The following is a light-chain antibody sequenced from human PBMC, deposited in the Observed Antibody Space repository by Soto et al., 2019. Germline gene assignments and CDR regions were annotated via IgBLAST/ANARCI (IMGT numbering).Light chain of an antibody. CDR2: EVS. CDR3: SSYTSSSTVV. J-gene: IGLJ2*01. CDR1: SSDVGSYNR. V-gene: IGLV2-18*02. Sequence: QSALTQPPSVSGSPGQSVTISCTGTSSDVGSYNRVSWYQQPPGTAPKLMIYEVSNRPLGVPDRFSGSKSGNTASLTISGLQAEDEADYYCSSYTSSSTVVFGGGTKLTVL.